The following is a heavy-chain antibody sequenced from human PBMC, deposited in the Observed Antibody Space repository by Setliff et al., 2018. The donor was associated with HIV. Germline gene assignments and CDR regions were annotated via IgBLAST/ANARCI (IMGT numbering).Heavy chain of an antibody. D-gene: IGHD2-15*01. CDR2: VIPSTGDT. V-gene: IGHV1-46*01. Sequence: GASVKVSCKASGYAFIDYFIHWVRQAPGQGLEWMGIVIPSTGDTNYAQNFQGRVTMTRDTSTNTVYMDLSSLKSEDTAVYYCVREARGGYFDYWGQGTLVTVSS. CDR3: VREARGGYFDY. CDR1: GYAFIDYF. J-gene: IGHJ4*02.